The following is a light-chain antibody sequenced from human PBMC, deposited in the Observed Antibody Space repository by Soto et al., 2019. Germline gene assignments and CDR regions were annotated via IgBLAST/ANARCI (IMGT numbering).Light chain of an antibody. CDR2: RNN. CDR3: AACDDSLGAWV. J-gene: IGLJ3*02. Sequence: QSVLTQPPSASGTPGQRVTISCSGSSSNIGSNYVYCYQQLPGTAPKLLIYRNNQRPSGCPARFSGSKSGASTSLAISALRSDDEADYYCAACDDSLGAWVFGGGTQLTVL. V-gene: IGLV1-47*01. CDR1: SSNIGSNY.